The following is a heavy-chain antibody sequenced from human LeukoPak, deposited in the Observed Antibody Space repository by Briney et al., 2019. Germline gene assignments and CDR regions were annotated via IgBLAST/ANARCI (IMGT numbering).Heavy chain of an antibody. V-gene: IGHV3-33*01. CDR3: ARDRLLDPVRSSTSCYAFDI. D-gene: IGHD2-2*01. CDR2: IWYDGSNK. J-gene: IGHJ3*02. Sequence: PGRSLRLSCAASGFTFSSYGMHWVRQAPGKGLEWVAVIWYDGSNKYYADSVKGRFTISRDNSKNTLYLQMNSLRAEDTAVYYCARDRLLDPVRSSTSCYAFDIWGQGTMVTVSS. CDR1: GFTFSSYG.